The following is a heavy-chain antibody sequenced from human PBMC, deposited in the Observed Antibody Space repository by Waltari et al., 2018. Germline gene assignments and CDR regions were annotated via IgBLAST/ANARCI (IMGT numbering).Heavy chain of an antibody. V-gene: IGHV1-8*03. CDR1: GYTFTGFD. J-gene: IGHJ3*02. Sequence: QVQLVQSGAEVKKPGASVRVSCKASGYTFTGFDINWVRQATGQGLEWMAWLNPNSGNTGYARNVRGRVTITRDTSISTAYMELSSLTYEDTAMYYCARGGSGSPSPHPFDIWGQGTMVTVSS. D-gene: IGHD3-10*01. CDR3: ARGGSGSPSPHPFDI. CDR2: LNPNSGNT.